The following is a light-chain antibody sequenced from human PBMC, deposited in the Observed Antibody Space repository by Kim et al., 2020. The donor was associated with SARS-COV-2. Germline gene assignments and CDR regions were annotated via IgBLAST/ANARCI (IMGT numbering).Light chain of an antibody. CDR2: AAS. J-gene: IGKJ1*01. CDR1: QGISKD. Sequence: DIQMTQSPSSLSASVGDRVTITCRASQGISKDLAWYQQKPGNAPKLLICAASALQSGVPTRFSGSGSGTDFTLTISSLQPEDVATYYCQKYNGAPWTFGQGTKVDIK. CDR3: QKYNGAPWT. V-gene: IGKV1-27*01.